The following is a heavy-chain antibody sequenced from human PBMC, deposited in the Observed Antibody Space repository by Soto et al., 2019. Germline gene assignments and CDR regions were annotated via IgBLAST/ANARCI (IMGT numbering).Heavy chain of an antibody. CDR2: ISYDGSNK. J-gene: IGHJ6*02. D-gene: IGHD4-4*01. CDR3: VKPPVITASYYYYDMDV. Sequence: PGGSLRLSCAASGFTFGSYGMHWVRQAPGKGLEWVAVISYDGSNKYYADSVRGRFAISRDNSKNTVFLQMNSLRDEDTAVYYCVKPPVITASYYYYDMDVWGQGTTVTVSS. V-gene: IGHV3-30*18. CDR1: GFTFGSYG.